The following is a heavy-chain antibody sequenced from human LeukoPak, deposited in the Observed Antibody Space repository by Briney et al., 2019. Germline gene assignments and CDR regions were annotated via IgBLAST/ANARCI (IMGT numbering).Heavy chain of an antibody. CDR1: GYTFRSYG. D-gene: IGHD2-2*01. J-gene: IGHJ6*03. V-gene: IGHV1-18*01. CDR2: ISAYNGNT. CDR3: ARGPIIDIVIIPAADDYYYMDV. Sequence: ASVKVSCKASGYTFRSYGISWMRQAPGQGLEWMGWISAYNGNTNSAQKIQGRVTMTTDTSTSTAYMELRSLRSDDTAVYYCARGPIIDIVIIPAADDYYYMDVWGKGTTVTVSS.